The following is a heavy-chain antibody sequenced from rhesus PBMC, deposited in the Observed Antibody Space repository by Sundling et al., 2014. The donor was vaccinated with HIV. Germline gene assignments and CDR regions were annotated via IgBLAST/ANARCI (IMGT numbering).Heavy chain of an antibody. V-gene: IGHV3S42*01. CDR2: ISRSGGST. CDR1: GFTFSSYG. D-gene: IGHD5-12*01. CDR3: AGDVGTPTAPDS. J-gene: IGHJ4*01. Sequence: EVQLVESGGGLVQPGGSLRLSCAASGFTFSSYGMYWVRQAPGKGLEWISAISRSGGSTYYADSVKGRFTISRDNSKNTLSLQMNSLRAEDTAVYYCAGDVGTPTAPDSWGQGVLVTVSS.